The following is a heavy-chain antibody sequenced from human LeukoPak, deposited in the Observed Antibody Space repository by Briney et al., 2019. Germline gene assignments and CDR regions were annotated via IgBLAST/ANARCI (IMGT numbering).Heavy chain of an antibody. CDR2: ISAYNGYT. CDR1: GYTFTNYG. V-gene: IGHV1-18*01. D-gene: IGHD4-23*01. J-gene: IGHJ1*01. Sequence: ASVKVSCKASGYTFTNYGISWVRQAPGQGLEWMGWISAYNGYTDYAQKFQFRVTMTTDTSTSTAYMELRSLRSDDTAVYYCARDKAVTTEVTQHFQHWGQGTLVTVSS. CDR3: ARDKAVTTEVTQHFQH.